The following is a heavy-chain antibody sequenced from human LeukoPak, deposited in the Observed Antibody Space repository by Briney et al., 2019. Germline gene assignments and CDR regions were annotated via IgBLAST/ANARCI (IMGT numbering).Heavy chain of an antibody. J-gene: IGHJ4*02. V-gene: IGHV4-4*07. D-gene: IGHD6-19*01. CDR1: GGSISSYY. CDR2: IYTSGST. Sequence: SETLSLTCTVSGGSISSYYWSWIRQPAGKGLEWIGHIYTSGSTTYNPSLKSRVTISVDTSKNQFSLKLSSVTAADTAVYYCARGPESSGLSYWGQGTLVTVSS. CDR3: ARGPESSGLSY.